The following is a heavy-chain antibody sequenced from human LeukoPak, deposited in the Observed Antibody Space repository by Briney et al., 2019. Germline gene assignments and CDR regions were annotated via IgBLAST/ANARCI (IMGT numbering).Heavy chain of an antibody. CDR3: ARWVITPYYGMDV. J-gene: IGHJ6*02. Sequence: GGSLRLSCAASGFTFSTYWMTWVRQAPRKGLEWVANINPDGGAQYYVDSLKGRFTVSRDNAKSSLYLQMNSLRGEDTAVYYCARWVITPYYGMDVWGQGTTVTVSS. CDR2: INPDGGAQ. V-gene: IGHV3-7*05. CDR1: GFTFSTYW. D-gene: IGHD3-16*01.